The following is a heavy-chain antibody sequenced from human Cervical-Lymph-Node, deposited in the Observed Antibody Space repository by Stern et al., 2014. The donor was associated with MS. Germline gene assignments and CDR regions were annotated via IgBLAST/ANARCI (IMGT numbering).Heavy chain of an antibody. Sequence: VPLVESGAEVKKPGASVNVSCEASGFSFTTHYMHWIRQAPGEGLELVGMINPHSGTTSYARQFQGRVIITRDTSTSTIYMELTGLRSEDTALYFCTRVQRERRALDHFDPWGQGTLVTVSS. V-gene: IGHV1-46*03. CDR2: INPHSGTT. J-gene: IGHJ5*02. CDR3: TRVQRERRALDHFDP. CDR1: GFSFTTHY. D-gene: IGHD1-1*01.